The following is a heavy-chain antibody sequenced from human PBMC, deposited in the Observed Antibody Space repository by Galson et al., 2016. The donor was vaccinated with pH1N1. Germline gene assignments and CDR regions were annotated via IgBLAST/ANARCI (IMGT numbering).Heavy chain of an antibody. V-gene: IGHV3-23*01. CDR3: AKGSARYRPYYFDY. Sequence: SLRLSCAASGFTFGDFAMGWVRQAPGKGLEWISSIDNRGASTYHADALEGRFTISRDNFKNTMFLQMNDLRVEDTAVYFCAKGSARYRPYYFDYWGQGILITVAS. D-gene: IGHD3-10*01. CDR2: IDNRGAST. J-gene: IGHJ4*02. CDR1: GFTFGDFA.